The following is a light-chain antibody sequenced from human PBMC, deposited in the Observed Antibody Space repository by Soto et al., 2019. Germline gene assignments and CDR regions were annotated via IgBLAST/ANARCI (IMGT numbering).Light chain of an antibody. J-gene: IGLJ3*02. CDR3: QSADTSGTYLV. Sequence: SYELTQLPSVSLSPGQTARITCSGDALTNQYGYWYQQKAGQAPVLVIYKDNQRPSGIPERFSGSSSGTIVTLTITGVQAEDEADYYCQSADTSGTYLVFGGGTKLTVL. CDR2: KDN. CDR1: ALTNQY. V-gene: IGLV3-25*03.